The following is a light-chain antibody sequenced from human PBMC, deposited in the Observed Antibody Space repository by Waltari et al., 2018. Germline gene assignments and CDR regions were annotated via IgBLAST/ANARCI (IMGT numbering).Light chain of an antibody. CDR1: TCYIISDNH. CDR2: YVN. J-gene: IGLJ3*02. Sequence: QSDLTQPASVSGSPGQSIPISCTAATCYIISDNHVSWYQQHPGKSPKVVIYYVNYRPSGVSPRFSGSRSGNTASLTISGVQADDEADYYCSSYTSSSTWVFGGGTKLTVL. V-gene: IGLV2-14*03. CDR3: SSYTSSSTWV.